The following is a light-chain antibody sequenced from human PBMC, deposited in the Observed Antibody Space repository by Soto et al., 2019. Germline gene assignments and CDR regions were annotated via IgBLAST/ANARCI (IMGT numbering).Light chain of an antibody. V-gene: IGKV1-39*01. CDR3: LQSYTSPWT. CDR2: SAS. Sequence: DIQMTQSPSSLSASLGDRVTITCRASQTIREYLGWYQQKPGKAPKLLIYSASSLQSGVPSRFSGSGSGTEFTLTISSLQPEDFATYYCLQSYTSPWTFGQGTKVDIK. CDR1: QTIREY. J-gene: IGKJ1*01.